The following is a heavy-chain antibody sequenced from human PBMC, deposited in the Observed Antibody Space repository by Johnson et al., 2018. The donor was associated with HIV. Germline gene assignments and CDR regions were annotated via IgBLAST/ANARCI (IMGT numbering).Heavy chain of an antibody. D-gene: IGHD5-18*01. J-gene: IGHJ3*02. CDR1: GFTFSTYA. CDR2: IGGRGGST. V-gene: IGHV3-23*04. Sequence: VQLVESGGGLVQPGGSLRLSCAASGFTFSTYAMTWVRQAPGKGLEWVSAIGGRGGSTYYADSVKGRFTISRDNSKNTLYLQMNSLRAEDTAVYYCAREEGYKYGSAGDNDAFDIWGQGTMVTVSS. CDR3: AREEGYKYGSAGDNDAFDI.